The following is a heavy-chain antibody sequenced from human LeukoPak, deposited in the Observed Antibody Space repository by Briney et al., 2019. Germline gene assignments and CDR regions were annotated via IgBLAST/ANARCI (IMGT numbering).Heavy chain of an antibody. D-gene: IGHD6-19*01. CDR3: ARDRRAVAGSGFDY. V-gene: IGHV1-18*01. J-gene: IGHJ4*02. CDR1: GYTFTSYG. CDR2: ISAYNGNT. Sequence: ALVKVSCKASGYTFTSYGISWVRQAPGQGLEWMGWISAYNGNTNYAQKLQGRVTMTTDTSTSTAYMELRSLRSDDTAVYYCARDRRAVAGSGFDYWGQGTLVTVSS.